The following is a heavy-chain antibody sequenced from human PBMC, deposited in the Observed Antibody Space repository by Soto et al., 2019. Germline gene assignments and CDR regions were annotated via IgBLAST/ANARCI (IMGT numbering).Heavy chain of an antibody. V-gene: IGHV4-4*02. CDR1: GGSINSSHW. Sequence: QVQLQESGPGLVRPSGTLSLICTVSGGSINSSHWWSWVRQSPERGLEWIGEIYHSGGTTYNPSPRGGVPAPPDKPQNLFSGEGGSFTAANTALFFCGGRGTGYKYVYHYYFDLWGKESLVTVSS. J-gene: IGHJ4*02. CDR3: GGRGTGYKYVYHYYFDL. D-gene: IGHD5-18*01. CDR2: IYHSGGT.